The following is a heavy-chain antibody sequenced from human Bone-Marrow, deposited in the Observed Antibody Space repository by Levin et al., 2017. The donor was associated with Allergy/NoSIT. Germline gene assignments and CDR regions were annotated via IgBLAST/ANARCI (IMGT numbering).Heavy chain of an antibody. CDR3: ARDLDYYYYMDV. J-gene: IGHJ6*03. Sequence: SQTLSLTCTVSGASVNSGSNYWSWIRQSPGKGLEWIGYIDYRGDTKYNPSLRSRVTMSADTSKNQFFLNLRSVTAADTAVYYCARDLDYYYYMDVWGKGTTVTVSS. V-gene: IGHV4-61*01. CDR1: GASVNSGSNY. CDR2: IDYRGDT.